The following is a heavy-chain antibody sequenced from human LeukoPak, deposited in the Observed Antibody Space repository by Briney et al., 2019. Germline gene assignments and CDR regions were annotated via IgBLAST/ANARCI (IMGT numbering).Heavy chain of an antibody. CDR1: GGSFSGYS. D-gene: IGHD3-9*01. CDR3: ARGGGYDILTGYLNWFDP. J-gene: IGHJ5*02. Sequence: SETLSLTCAVYGGSFSGYSWSWIRQPPGKGLEWIGYIYHSGSTYYNPSLKSRVTISVDRSKNQFSLKLSSVTAADTAVYYCARGGGYDILTGYLNWFDPWGQGTLVTVSS. V-gene: IGHV4-30-2*01. CDR2: IYHSGST.